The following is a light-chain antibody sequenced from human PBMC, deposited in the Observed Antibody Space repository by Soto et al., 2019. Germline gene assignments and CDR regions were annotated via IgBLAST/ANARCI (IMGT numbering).Light chain of an antibody. J-gene: IGKJ2*01. Sequence: EIVLTQSPVTLSLSPGERATLSCRASRSFASSYLGWYQQKPGQAPRLLIYAASNRATGIPDRFSGSGSATDFTLTISRLAPEDSAVYYCQHYDSSPPYTFGQGTKLEIK. CDR3: QHYDSSPPYT. CDR2: AAS. V-gene: IGKV3-20*01. CDR1: RSFASSY.